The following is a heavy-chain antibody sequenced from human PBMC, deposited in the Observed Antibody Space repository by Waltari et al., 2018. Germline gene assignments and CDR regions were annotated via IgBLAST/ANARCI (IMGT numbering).Heavy chain of an antibody. V-gene: IGHV3-74*01. CDR2: INSDGSSI. Sequence: EVQLVEAGGDIVQPGGSLRRSCAASGFRFSDYWMHWVRQVPGKGLVWVSRINSDGSSISYSDSVKGRFTISRDNSKNMLYLQLNSLRAEDTAVYYCARKGGRGYTYGPFYYDSWGQGTLVTVSS. J-gene: IGHJ4*02. CDR3: ARKGGRGYTYGPFYYDS. D-gene: IGHD5-18*01. CDR1: GFRFSDYW.